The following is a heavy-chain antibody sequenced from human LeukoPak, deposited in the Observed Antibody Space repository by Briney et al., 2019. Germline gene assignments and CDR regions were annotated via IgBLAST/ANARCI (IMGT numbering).Heavy chain of an antibody. CDR1: GGSFSGYY. CDR3: ARGLASGYPPIPFDY. D-gene: IGHD3-3*01. V-gene: IGHV4-34*01. Sequence: PSETLSLTCAVYGGSFSGYYWSWIRQPPGKGLEWIGEINHSGSTNYNPSLKSRVTISVDTSKNQFSLSLDSVTAADTAVYYCARGLASGYPPIPFDYWGQGTLVTVSS. CDR2: INHSGST. J-gene: IGHJ4*02.